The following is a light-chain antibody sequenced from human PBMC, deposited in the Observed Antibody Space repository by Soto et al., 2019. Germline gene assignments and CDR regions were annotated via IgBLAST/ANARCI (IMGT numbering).Light chain of an antibody. Sequence: QSALTQPASVSGSPGQSITISCTGTSSDVGSYNLVSWYQHHPGKAPKLMIYEGSERPSGVSNRFSGSKSGNTASLTISGLHAEDEADYYCSTDAGAVAFGGGTKVTVL. CDR3: STDAGAVA. J-gene: IGLJ2*01. V-gene: IGLV2-23*01. CDR1: SSDVGSYNL. CDR2: EGS.